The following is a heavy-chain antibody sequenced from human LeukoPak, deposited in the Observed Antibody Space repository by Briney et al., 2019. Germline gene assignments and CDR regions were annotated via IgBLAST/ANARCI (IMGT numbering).Heavy chain of an antibody. CDR1: GGSFSGYY. CDR2: INHSGST. V-gene: IGHV4-34*01. J-gene: IGHJ4*02. CDR3: ARRFFDY. Sequence: SETLSLTCAVYGGSFSGYYWSWIRQPPGKGLEWIGEINHSGSTNYNLSLKSRVTISVDTSKNQFSLKLSSVTAADTAVYYCARRFFDYWGQGTLVTVSS.